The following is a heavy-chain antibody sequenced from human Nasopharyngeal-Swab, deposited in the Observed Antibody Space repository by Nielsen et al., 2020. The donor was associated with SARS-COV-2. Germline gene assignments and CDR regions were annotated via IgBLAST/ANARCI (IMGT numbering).Heavy chain of an antibody. CDR3: ATGQQWLVQWFDP. D-gene: IGHD6-19*01. V-gene: IGHV1-24*01. CDR1: GYTLTELS. Sequence: ASVKVSCKVSGYTLTELSMHWVRQAPGKGLEWMGGFDPEDGETIYAQKFQGRVTITEDTSTDTAYMELSSLRSEDTAVYYCATGQQWLVQWFDPWGQGTLVTVSS. J-gene: IGHJ5*02. CDR2: FDPEDGET.